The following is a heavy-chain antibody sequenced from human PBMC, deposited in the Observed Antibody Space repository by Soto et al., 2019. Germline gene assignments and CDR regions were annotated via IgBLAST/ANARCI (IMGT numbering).Heavy chain of an antibody. V-gene: IGHV4-30-4*01. J-gene: IGHJ4*02. CDR2: IYYSGST. CDR1: GGSISSGDYY. D-gene: IGHD5-12*01. Sequence: PSETLSLTCTVSGGSISSGDYYWSWIRQPPGKGLEWIGYIYYSGSTYYNPSLKSRVTISVDTSKNQFSLKLSSVTAADTAVYYCARGAPYDSPKFDYWGQGTLVTVSS. CDR3: ARGAPYDSPKFDY.